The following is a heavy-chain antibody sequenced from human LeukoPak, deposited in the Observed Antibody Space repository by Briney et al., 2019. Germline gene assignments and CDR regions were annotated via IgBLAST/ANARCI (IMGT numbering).Heavy chain of an antibody. CDR2: ISWNSGSI. Sequence: GGSLRLSCAASGFTFDDYAMHWVRQAPGKGLEWVSGISWNSGSIGYADSVKGRFTISRDNAKNSLYLQMNSLRAEDTALYYCAKDLSYYYGSSGSFDYWGQGTLVTVSS. CDR1: GFTFDDYA. D-gene: IGHD3-22*01. CDR3: AKDLSYYYGSSGSFDY. J-gene: IGHJ4*02. V-gene: IGHV3-9*01.